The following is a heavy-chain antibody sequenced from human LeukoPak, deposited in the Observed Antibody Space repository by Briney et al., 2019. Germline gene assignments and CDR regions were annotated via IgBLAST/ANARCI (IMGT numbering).Heavy chain of an antibody. J-gene: IGHJ4*02. CDR2: ISYDGSNK. V-gene: IGHV3-30*18. D-gene: IGHD5-12*01. CDR1: GFTFSSYG. Sequence: GGSLRLSCAASGFTFSSYGMHWVRQAPGKGLEWVAVISYDGSNKYYADSVKGRFTISRDNSKNTLYLQMNSLRAGDTAVYYCAKEYSGYDSEYYFDYWGQGTLVTVSS. CDR3: AKEYSGYDSEYYFDY.